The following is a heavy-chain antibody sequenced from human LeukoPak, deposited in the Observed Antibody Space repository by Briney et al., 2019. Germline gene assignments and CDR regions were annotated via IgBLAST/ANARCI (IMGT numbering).Heavy chain of an antibody. Sequence: PSETLSLTCTVSGGSIRSSYYYWGWIRQPPGKGLEWIGFVYYSGSTNYNPSLKSRVTISVDTSKNQFSLKLSSVTAADTAVYYCARSYYCTGGSCYYSFDFWGQGTLVTVSS. CDR3: ARSYYCTGGSCYYSFDF. D-gene: IGHD2-15*01. V-gene: IGHV4-61*05. CDR2: VYYSGST. CDR1: GGSIRSSYYY. J-gene: IGHJ4*02.